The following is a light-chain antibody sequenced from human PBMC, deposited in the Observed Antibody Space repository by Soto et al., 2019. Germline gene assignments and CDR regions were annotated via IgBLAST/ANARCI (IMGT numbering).Light chain of an antibody. CDR1: SSDVGSYNL. CDR2: EGS. J-gene: IGLJ2*01. V-gene: IGLV2-23*01. CDR3: CLSAGSSTVL. Sequence: QSVLTQPASVSGSPGQSITISFTGTSSDVGSYNLVSWYQQHPGEAPKVMIYEGSKRPSGVSNRFSGSKSGNTAALTISGLQAEDEAYYYCCLSAGSSTVLFGGGTKVPVL.